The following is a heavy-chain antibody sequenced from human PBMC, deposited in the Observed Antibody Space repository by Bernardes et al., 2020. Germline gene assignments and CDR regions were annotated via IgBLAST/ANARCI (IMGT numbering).Heavy chain of an antibody. CDR3: ARERQGGYSAGFDY. J-gene: IGHJ4*02. V-gene: IGHV3-21*01. CDR1: EFTFNRFT. Sequence: GWSLRLSCAASEFTFNRFTINWVRQAPGKGLEWVSSISSNSDYIYYADSVKGRFTISRDNAQISVFLQMNSLRAEDTAVYYCARERQGGYSAGFDYWGQGTLVTVSS. CDR2: ISSNSDYI. D-gene: IGHD5-18*01.